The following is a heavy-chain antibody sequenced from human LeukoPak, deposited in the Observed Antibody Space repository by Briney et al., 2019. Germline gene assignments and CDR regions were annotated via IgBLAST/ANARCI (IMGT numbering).Heavy chain of an antibody. CDR1: GYSFTGYY. CDR2: ISPNSGDT. CDR3: ARGRDFWSGPQHYFFDY. Sequence: GASVKVSCKASGYSFTGYYMHWVRQAPGQGLEWMGRISPNSGDTQYAQRFQGRVTMTRDTSVRTAYMELSRLTSDDTAVYYCARGRDFWSGPQHYFFDYWGQGTLVTVSS. V-gene: IGHV1-2*02. J-gene: IGHJ4*02. D-gene: IGHD3-3*01.